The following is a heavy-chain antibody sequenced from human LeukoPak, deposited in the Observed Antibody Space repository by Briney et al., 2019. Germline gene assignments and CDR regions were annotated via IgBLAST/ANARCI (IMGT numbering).Heavy chain of an antibody. CDR3: ARDHRNGFDN. J-gene: IGHJ4*01. V-gene: IGHV3-23*01. D-gene: IGHD4-17*01. CDR2: IIGSGGST. CDR1: GFTISSYA. Sequence: PGGALRLSCAASGFTISSYAMSWVRQAPGKGLEWVLSIIGSGGSTYHAASVKGQFTIPGDSAKKSVFLQMTSLRVEDPAVYYCARDHRNGFDNWGQGTLVTVPS.